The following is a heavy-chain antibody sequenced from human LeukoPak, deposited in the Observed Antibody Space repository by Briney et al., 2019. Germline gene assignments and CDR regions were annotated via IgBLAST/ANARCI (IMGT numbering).Heavy chain of an antibody. CDR3: AKDQSGITGTTGDWYFDL. V-gene: IGHV1-69*13. CDR2: IIPIFGTA. D-gene: IGHD1-7*01. Sequence: SVKVSCKASGGTFSSYAISWVRQAPGQGLEWMGGIIPIFGTANYAQKFQGRVTITADESTSTAYMELSSLRSEDTAVYYCAKDQSGITGTTGDWYFDLWGRGTLVTVSS. CDR1: GGTFSSYA. J-gene: IGHJ2*01.